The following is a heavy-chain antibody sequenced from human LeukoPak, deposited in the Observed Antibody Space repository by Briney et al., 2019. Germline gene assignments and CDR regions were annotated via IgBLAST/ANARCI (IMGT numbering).Heavy chain of an antibody. V-gene: IGHV3-74*01. CDR3: ARALGDTAMVFFDY. Sequence: GGSLRLSCAASGFTFSSISMNWVRQAPGKGLVWVSRINSDGSSTSYADSVKGRFTISRDNAKNTLYLQMNSLRAEDTAVYYCARALGDTAMVFFDYWGQGTLVTVSS. CDR2: INSDGSST. CDR1: GFTFSSIS. J-gene: IGHJ4*02. D-gene: IGHD5-18*01.